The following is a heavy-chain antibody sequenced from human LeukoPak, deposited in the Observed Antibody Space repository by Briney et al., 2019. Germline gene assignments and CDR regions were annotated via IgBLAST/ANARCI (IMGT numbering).Heavy chain of an antibody. J-gene: IGHJ5*02. Sequence: PSETLSLTCTVSGGSISSSSYYWGWIRQPPGKGLEWIGSIYYSGSTYYNPSLQSRVTMSIDTSKNQFSLRLSSVTAADTAVYYCARVVGFYDSSAFDLWGQGTLVTVSS. CDR2: IYYSGST. CDR3: ARVVGFYDSSAFDL. V-gene: IGHV4-39*07. D-gene: IGHD3-22*01. CDR1: GGSISSSSYY.